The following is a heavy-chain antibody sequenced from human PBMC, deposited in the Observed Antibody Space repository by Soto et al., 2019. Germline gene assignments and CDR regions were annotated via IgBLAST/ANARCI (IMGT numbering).Heavy chain of an antibody. CDR2: INHSGST. J-gene: IGHJ5*02. CDR1: GGSFSGYY. V-gene: IGHV4-34*01. Sequence: PSETLSLTCAVYGGSFSGYYWSWIRQPPGKGLEWIGEINHSGSTNYNPSLKSRVTISVDTSKNQFSLKLSSVTAADTAVYYCARTDAAPQGDYYDFWSGYSVNWFDPWGQGTLVTVSS. D-gene: IGHD3-3*01. CDR3: ARTDAAPQGDYYDFWSGYSVNWFDP.